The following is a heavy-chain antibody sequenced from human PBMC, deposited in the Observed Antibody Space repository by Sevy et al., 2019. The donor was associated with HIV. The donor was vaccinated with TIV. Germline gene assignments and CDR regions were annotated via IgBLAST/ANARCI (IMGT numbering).Heavy chain of an antibody. CDR2: ISGTGDHT. CDR1: GFTFSSFA. CDR3: AKKMGGGSGMAFLVDY. D-gene: IGHD5-18*01. J-gene: IGHJ4*02. Sequence: GGSLRLSCAASGFTFSSFAMGWVRQAPGKGLDWISVISGTGDHTYYADSVKGRFTISRDNSKNTLFLQMNSLRAEDTASFYCAKKMGGGSGMAFLVDYWGQGTLVTVSS. V-gene: IGHV3-23*01.